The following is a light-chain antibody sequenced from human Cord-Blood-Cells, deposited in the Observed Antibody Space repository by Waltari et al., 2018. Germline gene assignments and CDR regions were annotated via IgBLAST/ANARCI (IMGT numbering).Light chain of an antibody. V-gene: IGKV3-20*01. CDR1: QSVSSSY. J-gene: IGKJ2*01. CDR3: QQYGSSPT. Sequence: EIVLTQSPRTLSLSPGERATVSCRASQSVSSSYLAWYQQKPGQAPRLLIYGASSRATGIPDRFSGSGSGTDFTLTISRLEPEDFAVYYCQQYGSSPTFGQGTKLEIK. CDR2: GAS.